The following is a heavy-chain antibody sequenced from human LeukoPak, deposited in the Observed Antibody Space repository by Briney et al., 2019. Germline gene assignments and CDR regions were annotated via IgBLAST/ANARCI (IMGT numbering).Heavy chain of an antibody. CDR3: AKAGADSGSRRPDAFDI. J-gene: IGHJ3*02. D-gene: IGHD1-26*01. CDR1: GFTFSSYG. CDR2: ISYDGSNK. Sequence: GGSLRLSCAASGFTFSSYGMHWVRQAPGKGLEWVAVISYDGSNKYYADSVKGRFTISRDNSKNTLYLQMNSLRAEDTAVYYCAKAGADSGSRRPDAFDIWGQGTMVTVSS. V-gene: IGHV3-30*18.